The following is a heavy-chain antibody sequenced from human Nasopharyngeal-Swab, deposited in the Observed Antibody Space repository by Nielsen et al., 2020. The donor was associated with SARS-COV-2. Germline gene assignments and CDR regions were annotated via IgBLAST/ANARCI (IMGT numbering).Heavy chain of an antibody. CDR1: GGTFSSYA. Sequence: SVKVSCKASGGTFSSYAISWVRQAPGQRLGWMGGIIPIIDVAKYGQKFQGRVAITADKSTSTAYMELRSLRSDDTGVYYCARGGWLRRSYYYSYYYMDVWGKGTTVSVSS. CDR3: ARGGWLRRSYYYSYYYMDV. CDR2: IIPIIDVA. V-gene: IGHV1-69*10. J-gene: IGHJ6*03. D-gene: IGHD5-12*01.